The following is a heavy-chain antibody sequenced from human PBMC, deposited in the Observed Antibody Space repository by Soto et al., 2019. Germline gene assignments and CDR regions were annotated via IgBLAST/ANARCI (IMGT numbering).Heavy chain of an antibody. J-gene: IGHJ3*02. D-gene: IGHD4-17*01. Sequence: EVQLLESGGGLVQPGGSLRLSCAATGFTFSMYVMNWVRQAPGKGLEWVSGVSATGAATYYADSVKGRFTISRDNSKNTLHLQINSLRVEDTALYYCAKDYGGNPNRDAFDIWGQGTMVTVSS. CDR1: GFTFSMYV. CDR3: AKDYGGNPNRDAFDI. V-gene: IGHV3-23*01. CDR2: VSATGAAT.